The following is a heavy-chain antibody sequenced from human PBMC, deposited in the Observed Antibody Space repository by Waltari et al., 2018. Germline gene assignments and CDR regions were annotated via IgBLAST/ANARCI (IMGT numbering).Heavy chain of an antibody. D-gene: IGHD1-26*01. CDR1: GYSFTSYW. Sequence: EVQLVQSGAEVKKTGESLKIYCKGSGYSFTSYWIGWVRQMPGKGREGMAITYPWYPCTRHIPPFQGQVTRSADKSSSSAVLQWVSLKASDTAMEYCARHQSGSLPYEVYYYYYGMDVWGQGTTVTVSS. CDR3: ARHQSGSLPYEVYYYYYGMDV. J-gene: IGHJ6*02. V-gene: IGHV5-51*01. CDR2: TYPWYPCT.